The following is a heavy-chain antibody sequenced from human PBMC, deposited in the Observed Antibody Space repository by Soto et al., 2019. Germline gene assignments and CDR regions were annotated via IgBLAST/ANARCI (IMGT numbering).Heavy chain of an antibody. D-gene: IGHD2-15*01. CDR1: GFTFSTYY. V-gene: IGHV3-7*01. CDR2: INKDGSEK. J-gene: IGHJ4*02. Sequence: EVQLVESGGGLVQPGGSLRLSCAASGFTFSTYYMNWVRQAPGKGLEWVANINKDGSEKNYVDSMKGRFTISRDNAKNSLYLQMNSLRAEDTAVYYCARDRGYCSGGTCYSVLDYWGQGILVIVSS. CDR3: ARDRGYCSGGTCYSVLDY.